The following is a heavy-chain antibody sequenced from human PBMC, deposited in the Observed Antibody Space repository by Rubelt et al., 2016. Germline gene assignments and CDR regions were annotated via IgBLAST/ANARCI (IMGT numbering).Heavy chain of an antibody. D-gene: IGHD6-19*01. CDR2: INPNGGGT. V-gene: IGHV1-2*02. CDR1: GYTFTGYY. Sequence: QVQLVQSGAEVKKPGASVKVSCKASGYTFTGYYMHWVRQAPGQGLEWMGWINPNGGGTNYAQKFQGRVTMTRDTSISTAYMELSRLRSDDTAVYYCARGPDIAVAGTLVYWGQGTLVTVSS. J-gene: IGHJ4*02. CDR3: ARGPDIAVAGTLVY.